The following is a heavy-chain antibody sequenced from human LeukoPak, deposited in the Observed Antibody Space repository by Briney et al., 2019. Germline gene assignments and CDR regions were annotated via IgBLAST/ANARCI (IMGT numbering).Heavy chain of an antibody. CDR1: GGSFSGYY. Sequence: SETLSLTCAVYGGSFSGYYWSWIRQPPGKGLEWIGEINHSGSTNYNPSLKSRVTISVDTSKNQFSLKLSSVTAADTAVYYCARWGPGRFLSWFDPWGQGTLVTVSS. CDR3: ARWGPGRFLSWFDP. V-gene: IGHV4-34*01. J-gene: IGHJ5*02. D-gene: IGHD2/OR15-2a*01. CDR2: INHSGST.